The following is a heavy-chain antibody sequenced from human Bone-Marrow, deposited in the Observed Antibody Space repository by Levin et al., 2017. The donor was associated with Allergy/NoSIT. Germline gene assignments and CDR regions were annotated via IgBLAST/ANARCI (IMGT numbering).Heavy chain of an antibody. D-gene: IGHD2/OR15-2a*01. J-gene: IGHJ3*01. CDR1: GFTFSIYS. Sequence: GESLKISCTVSGFTFSIYSINWVRQAPGKGLEWVSSISSSGSDMYYVDSVKGRFTISRDNAKNSLTLQVSSLRAEDTAVYHCVRGIIGDVRVAHKEAFDVWGQGTMVTVSS. V-gene: IGHV3-21*01. CDR3: VRGIIGDVRVAHKEAFDV. CDR2: ISSSGSDM.